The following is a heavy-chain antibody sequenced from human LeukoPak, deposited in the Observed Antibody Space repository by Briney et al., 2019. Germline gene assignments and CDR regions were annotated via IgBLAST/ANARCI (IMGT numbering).Heavy chain of an antibody. CDR1: GGSFSGYY. D-gene: IGHD6-6*01. CDR3: AREEYSSSSSSHYYYGMDV. V-gene: IGHV4-34*01. Sequence: PFETLSLTCAVYGGSFSGYYWSWIRQPPGKGLEWIGEINHSGSTNYNPSLKSRLTLSVESPKNQFSLKLSSVTAADTAVYYCAREEYSSSSSSHYYYGMDVWGQGTTGTVSS. CDR2: INHSGST. J-gene: IGHJ6*02.